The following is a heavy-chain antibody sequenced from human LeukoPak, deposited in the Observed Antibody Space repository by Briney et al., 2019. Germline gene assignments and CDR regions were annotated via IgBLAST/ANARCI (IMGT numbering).Heavy chain of an antibody. CDR3: AKDLYDSGTYFDY. Sequence: GGSLRLSCTASGFTFSSYGMHWVRESPGKGLEWVTFVRYDESNKYYTDSVKGRFTISRDNSKNTLFLQMNNLGTEDTAVYYCAKDLYDSGTYFDYWGQGTLVTVSS. J-gene: IGHJ4*02. CDR1: GFTFSSYG. CDR2: VRYDESNK. V-gene: IGHV3-30*02. D-gene: IGHD3-10*01.